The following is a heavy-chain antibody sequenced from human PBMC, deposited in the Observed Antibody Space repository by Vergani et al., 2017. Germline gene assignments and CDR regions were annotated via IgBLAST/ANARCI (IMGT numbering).Heavy chain of an antibody. Sequence: EVQLVESGGGLIQPGGSLRLSCAASGFTVSSNYMSWVRQAPGKGLEWVSVIYSGGSTYYADPVKGRFTISRDNSKNTLYLQMNGLRAEDTAVYYCARSHCSGGSCYPFDYWGQGTLVTVSS. CDR1: GFTVSSNY. CDR3: ARSHCSGGSCYPFDY. D-gene: IGHD2-15*01. J-gene: IGHJ4*02. CDR2: IYSGGST. V-gene: IGHV3-53*01.